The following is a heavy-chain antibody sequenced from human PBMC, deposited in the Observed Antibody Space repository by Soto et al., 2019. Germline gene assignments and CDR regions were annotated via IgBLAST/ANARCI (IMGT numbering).Heavy chain of an antibody. CDR3: ASGYGPGELDY. CDR1: GDSISRRY. CDR2: IYYSGTT. D-gene: IGHD5-18*01. Sequence: QVQLQESGPGLMKPSETLSLTCTFSGDSISRRYWSWIRQPPGKGLEYIGYIYYSGTTNSNPSLKSRVTISVDMFTNQLSLKLSSVTAADTAVYYRASGYGPGELDYWGQGTLVTVSS. V-gene: IGHV4-59*11. J-gene: IGHJ4*02.